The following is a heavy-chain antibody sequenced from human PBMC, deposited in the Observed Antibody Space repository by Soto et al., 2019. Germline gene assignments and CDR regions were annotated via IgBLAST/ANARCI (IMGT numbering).Heavy chain of an antibody. CDR3: ASWVDTVGPGIGYFDL. CDR1: GGSISSGGYY. J-gene: IGHJ2*01. V-gene: IGHV4-31*03. Sequence: QVQLQESGPGLVKPSQTLSLTCTVSGGSISSGGYYWSWIRQHPGKGLEWIGYIYYSGSTYYNPSLKSRVTMSVDTSENQFARKLSSVTAADTAVYYCASWVDTVGPGIGYFDLWGRGTLVTVSS. CDR2: IYYSGST. D-gene: IGHD4-17*01.